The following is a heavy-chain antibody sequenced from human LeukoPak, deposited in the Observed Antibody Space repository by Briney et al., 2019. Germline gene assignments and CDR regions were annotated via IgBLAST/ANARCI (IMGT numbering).Heavy chain of an antibody. CDR1: GFTFSSYS. J-gene: IGHJ6*03. V-gene: IGHV3-21*01. Sequence: GGSLRLSCAASGFTFSSYSMNWVRQAPGKGLEWVSSISSSSSYIYYADSVKGRFTISRDNAKNSLYLQMNSLRAEDTAVYYCAREVVVPAAISRFGYYMDVWGKGTTVTVSS. D-gene: IGHD2-2*02. CDR3: AREVVVPAAISRFGYYMDV. CDR2: ISSSSSYI.